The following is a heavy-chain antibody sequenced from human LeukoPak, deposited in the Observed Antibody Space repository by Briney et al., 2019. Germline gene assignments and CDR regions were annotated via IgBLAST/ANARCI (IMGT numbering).Heavy chain of an antibody. Sequence: GGSLRLSCAASGFTFSDYYMSWIRQAPGKRLEWVLYISSSSSYTNYADSVKGRFTISRDNAKNSLSLQMNSLRAEDTAVYYCARGYGDNPLDYWGQGTLVTVSS. CDR2: ISSSSSYT. D-gene: IGHD4-17*01. J-gene: IGHJ4*02. V-gene: IGHV3-11*05. CDR3: ARGYGDNPLDY. CDR1: GFTFSDYY.